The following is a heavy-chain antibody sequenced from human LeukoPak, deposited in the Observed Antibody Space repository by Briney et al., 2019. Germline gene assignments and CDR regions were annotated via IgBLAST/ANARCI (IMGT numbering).Heavy chain of an antibody. J-gene: IGHJ4*02. V-gene: IGHV4-59*03. D-gene: IGHD2-21*02. CDR1: AGSIRSYY. CDR2: MYYTGST. CDR3: AAVVVSGTPYFDY. Sequence: PSETLSLTCTVSAGSIRSYYWTWIRQPPGKGLEWIGYMYYTGSTKYNPSLKSRVSISVDTSKNQFSLTLTSVTAADTAVYYCAAVVVSGTPYFDYWGQGTLVTVSS.